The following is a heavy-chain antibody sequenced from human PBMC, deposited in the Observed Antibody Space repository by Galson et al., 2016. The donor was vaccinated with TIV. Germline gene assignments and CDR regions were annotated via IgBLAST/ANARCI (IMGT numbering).Heavy chain of an antibody. Sequence: SVKVSCKASGYPFTNYDISWVRQTAGQGLEWLGWMHPDSGHTGYAQKFQGRVSMTRDTSISTAYMELRSLISGDTAVYYCARNVAQTGDFDDWGQGTLVTVSS. V-gene: IGHV1-8*01. D-gene: IGHD7-27*01. J-gene: IGHJ4*02. CDR1: GYPFTNYD. CDR2: MHPDSGHT. CDR3: ARNVAQTGDFDD.